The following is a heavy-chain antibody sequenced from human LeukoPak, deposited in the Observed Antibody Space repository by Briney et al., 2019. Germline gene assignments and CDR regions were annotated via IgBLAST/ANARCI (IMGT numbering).Heavy chain of an antibody. CDR2: IYYTGKT. D-gene: IGHD4-23*01. V-gene: IGHV4-61*01. Sequence: SETLSLTCSVSGDSVSSGSNYWSWFRQPPGKSLEWIGDIYYTGKTNYNSSLESRVSMSVDTSKDQFSLSLTAVTAADTAVYYCARRQLHYYGMDVWGQGTTVTVSS. J-gene: IGHJ6*02. CDR3: ARRQLHYYGMDV. CDR1: GDSVSSGSNY.